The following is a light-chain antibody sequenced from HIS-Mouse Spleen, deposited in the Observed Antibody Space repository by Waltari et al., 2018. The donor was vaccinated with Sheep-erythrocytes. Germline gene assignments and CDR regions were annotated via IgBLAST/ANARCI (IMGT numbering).Light chain of an antibody. CDR3: CSYAGSYNHV. V-gene: IGLV2-11*01. Sequence: QSALTQPRSVSGSPGQSVTISCTGTSSDVGGYNYVSWYQQHPGNAPKPMMYDVSKRPSGVPDRFSGSKSGNTASLTISGLQAEDEADYYCCSYAGSYNHVFATGTKVTVL. CDR2: DVS. J-gene: IGLJ1*01. CDR1: SSDVGGYNY.